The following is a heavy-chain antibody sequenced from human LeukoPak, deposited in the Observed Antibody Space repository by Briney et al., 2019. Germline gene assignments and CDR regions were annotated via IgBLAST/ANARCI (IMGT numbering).Heavy chain of an antibody. D-gene: IGHD3-22*01. V-gene: IGHV3-23*01. J-gene: IGHJ4*02. Sequence: PGGSLRLSCAASGFTFSSYAMNWVRQAPGKGLEWVSAISGSGGSTYYADSVKGRFTIPRDNSKNTLYLQMNSLRAEDTAVYNCAKSDDSSGYYYGIVYWGQGTLVTVSS. CDR2: ISGSGGST. CDR1: GFTFSSYA. CDR3: AKSDDSSGYYYGIVY.